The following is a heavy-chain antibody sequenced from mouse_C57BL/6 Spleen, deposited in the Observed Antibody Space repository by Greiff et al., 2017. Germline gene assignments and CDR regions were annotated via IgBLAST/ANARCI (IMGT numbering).Heavy chain of an antibody. CDR1: GYTFTSYW. V-gene: IGHV1-7*01. CDR2: ITPSSGYT. D-gene: IGHD1-1*01. CDR3: ARHGSSSYYAMDY. Sequence: QVQLQQSGAELAKPGASVKLSCKASGYTFTSYWMHWVKQRPGQGLEWIGYITPSSGYTKYNQKFKDKATLTADKSSSTAYMQLSSLTYEDSAVYYCARHGSSSYYAMDYWGQGTSVTVSS. J-gene: IGHJ4*01.